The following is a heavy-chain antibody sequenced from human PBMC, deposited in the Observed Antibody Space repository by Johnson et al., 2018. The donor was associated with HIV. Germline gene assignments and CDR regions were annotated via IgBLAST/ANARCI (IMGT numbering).Heavy chain of an antibody. CDR2: IKQDGSEK. CDR3: ARDQSGDYEKGGYGFDI. D-gene: IGHD3-22*01. V-gene: IGHV3-7*01. J-gene: IGHJ3*02. CDR1: GFTFSSYW. Sequence: VQLVESGGGLVQPGGSLRLSCAASGFTFSSYWMSWVRQAPGKGLEWVANIKQDGSEKYYVDSVKGRFTISRDNAKNSLYLQMNSLRAEDTAVYYCARDQSGDYEKGGYGFDIWGQGTMVTVSS.